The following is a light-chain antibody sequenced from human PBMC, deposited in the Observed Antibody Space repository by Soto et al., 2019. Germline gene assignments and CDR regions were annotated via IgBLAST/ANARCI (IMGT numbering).Light chain of an antibody. J-gene: IGKJ2*01. CDR1: QSVVTN. CDR3: QQYYNWRHHT. V-gene: IGKV3-15*01. Sequence: EIVMTQSPATLSVSLGESATLSCRASQSVVTNLAWYQLTPCQAPRLLIYAASTRATGIPARFSGSGSGTEFILTISSLQSEDFAVYYCQQYYNWRHHTFGQGTKLEIK. CDR2: AAS.